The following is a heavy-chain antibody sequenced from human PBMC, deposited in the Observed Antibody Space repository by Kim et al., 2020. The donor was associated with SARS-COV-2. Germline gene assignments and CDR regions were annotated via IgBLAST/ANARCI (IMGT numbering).Heavy chain of an antibody. D-gene: IGHD6-13*01. CDR1: GFTFSSYD. V-gene: IGHV3-13*01. Sequence: GGSLRLSCAASGFTFSSYDMHWVRQATGKGLEWVSAIGTAGDTYYPGSVKGRFTISRENAKNSLYLQMNSLRAGDTAVYYCASSIAAAEKGRSFDYWGQGTLVTVSA. J-gene: IGHJ4*02. CDR2: IGTAGDT. CDR3: ASSIAAAEKGRSFDY.